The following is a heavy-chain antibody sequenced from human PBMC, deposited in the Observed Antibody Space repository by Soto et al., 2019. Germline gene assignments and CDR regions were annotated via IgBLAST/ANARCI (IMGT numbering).Heavy chain of an antibody. CDR3: ARDVEYCGGDCYAFDY. J-gene: IGHJ4*02. CDR1: GFTFSSYS. D-gene: IGHD2-21*02. Sequence: PGGSLRLSCAASGFTFSSYSMNWVRQAPGKGLEWVSSISSSSYIYYADSVKGRFTISRDNAKNSLYLQMNSLRDEDTAVYYCARDVEYCGGDCYAFDYWGQGTLVTVSS. CDR2: ISSSSYI. V-gene: IGHV3-21*01.